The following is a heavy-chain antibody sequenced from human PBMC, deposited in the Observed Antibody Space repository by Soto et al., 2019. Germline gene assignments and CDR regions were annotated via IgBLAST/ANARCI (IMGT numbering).Heavy chain of an antibody. CDR3: ARLQKMTTVTTAAFDI. CDR2: INPNSGGT. CDR1: GYTFTGYY. J-gene: IGHJ3*02. V-gene: IGHV1-2*04. Sequence: ASVKVSCKXSGYTFTGYYMHWVRQAPGQGLEWMGWINPNSGGTNYAQKFQGWVTMTRDTSISTAYMELSRLRSDDTAVYYCARLQKMTTVTTAAFDIWGQGTMVTVSS. D-gene: IGHD4-17*01.